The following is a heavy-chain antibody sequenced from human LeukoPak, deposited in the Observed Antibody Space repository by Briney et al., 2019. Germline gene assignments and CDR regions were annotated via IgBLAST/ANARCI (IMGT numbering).Heavy chain of an antibody. Sequence: SETLSLTCAVYGGSFSAYYWSWIRQPPGKGLEWIGEINHSGSTNYNPSLKSRVNISVDTSKDQFSLKLSSVTAADTAVYYCARVSRLWWARDIWGQGTMVTVSS. CDR1: GGSFSAYY. J-gene: IGHJ3*02. CDR2: INHSGST. D-gene: IGHD2-21*01. CDR3: ARVSRLWWARDI. V-gene: IGHV4-34*01.